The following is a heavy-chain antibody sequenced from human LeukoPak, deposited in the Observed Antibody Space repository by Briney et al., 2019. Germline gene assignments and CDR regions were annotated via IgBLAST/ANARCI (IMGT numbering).Heavy chain of an antibody. D-gene: IGHD6-13*01. Sequence: SVTLSLTCAVYGGSFSGYYWSWIRQAPGKGLEWIGEINHSGSTNYNPSLKSRVTISVDTSKNQFSLKLSSVTAADTAVYYCARVHRGYSSSWPRFDYWGQGTLVTVSS. CDR2: INHSGST. V-gene: IGHV4-34*01. CDR1: GGSFSGYY. CDR3: ARVHRGYSSSWPRFDY. J-gene: IGHJ4*02.